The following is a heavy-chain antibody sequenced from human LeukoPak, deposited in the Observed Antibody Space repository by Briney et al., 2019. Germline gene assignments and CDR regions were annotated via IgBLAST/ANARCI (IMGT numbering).Heavy chain of an antibody. J-gene: IGHJ6*02. CDR1: GGTFSSYA. CDR2: IIPIFGIA. D-gene: IGHD2-2*01. V-gene: IGHV1-69*04. CDR3: ASGLLGYCSSTSCPYYYYGMDV. Sequence: GASVKVSCKASGGTFSSYAISWVRQAPGQGLEWMGRIIPIFGIANYAQKFQGRVTITADKSTSTAYMELSSLRSEDTAVYYCASGLLGYCSSTSCPYYYYGMDVWGQGTTVTVSS.